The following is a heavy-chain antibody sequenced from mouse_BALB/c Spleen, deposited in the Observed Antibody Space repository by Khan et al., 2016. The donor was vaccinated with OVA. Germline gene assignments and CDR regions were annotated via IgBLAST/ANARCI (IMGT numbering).Heavy chain of an antibody. CDR1: GYTFTTYW. CDR3: ARDRIDY. Sequence: QVQLQQSGAELAKPGASVKMSCTASGYTFTTYWMHWVKQRPGQGLEWIGYINPTSDYTDYNEKFKDKATFSADKSSSTAYMQLSSLTSEDSAVYYCARDRIDYWGQGTTLTVSS. J-gene: IGHJ2*01. V-gene: IGHV1-7*01. CDR2: INPTSDYT.